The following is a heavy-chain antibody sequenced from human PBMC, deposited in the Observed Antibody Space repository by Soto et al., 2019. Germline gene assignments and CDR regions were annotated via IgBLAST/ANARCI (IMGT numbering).Heavy chain of an antibody. Sequence: EVQLVESGGGLVKPGGSLRLSCAASGFSFSDYSMNWVRQAPGKGLEWVSSISGSSSYIYYADSLKGRVTVSRDNAEKSLYLQMNSLRAEDTAVYYCARDGAYCSGTGCRDYYHYMDVWGKATTVTVSS. D-gene: IGHD2-2*01. CDR1: GFSFSDYS. V-gene: IGHV3-21*01. J-gene: IGHJ6*03. CDR3: ARDGAYCSGTGCRDYYHYMDV. CDR2: ISGSSSYI.